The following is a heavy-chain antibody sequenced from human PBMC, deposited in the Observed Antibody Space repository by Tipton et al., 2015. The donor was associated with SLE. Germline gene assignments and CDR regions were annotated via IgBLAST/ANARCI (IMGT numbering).Heavy chain of an antibody. CDR3: ARAPAPSGYIFDY. D-gene: IGHD3-3*01. Sequence: TLSPTCTVSGYSISDGYHWAWIRQPPGKGLEWIGMIYHSGSTYYRSSLKGRVTISVDTSKNHFSLQLTSVTAADTAVYYCARAPAPSGYIFDYWGQGNLVTVSS. CDR2: IYHSGST. CDR1: GYSISDGYH. J-gene: IGHJ4*02. V-gene: IGHV4-38-2*02.